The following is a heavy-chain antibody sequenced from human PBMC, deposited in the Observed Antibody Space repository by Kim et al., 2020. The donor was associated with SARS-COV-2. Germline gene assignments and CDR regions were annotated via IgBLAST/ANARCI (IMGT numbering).Heavy chain of an antibody. D-gene: IGHD3-22*01. V-gene: IGHV1-69*04. Sequence: ASVKVSCKASGGTFSSYAISWVRQAPGQGLEWMGRIIPILGIANYAQKFQGRVTITADKSTSTAYMELSSLRSEDTAVYYCASPRSQVVGTYYFDYWGQGTLVTVSS. CDR2: IIPILGIA. CDR3: ASPRSQVVGTYYFDY. CDR1: GGTFSSYA. J-gene: IGHJ4*02.